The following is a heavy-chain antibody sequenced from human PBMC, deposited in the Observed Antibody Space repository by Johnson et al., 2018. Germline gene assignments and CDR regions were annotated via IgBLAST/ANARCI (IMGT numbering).Heavy chain of an antibody. Sequence: VQLVESGGGLVQPGGSLKLSCAASGFSFSGSPMHWVRQASGKGLEWVGRIRSNANNYAIAYGASVKGRFTISRDDSKNTAYLQMNSLKTEDTAVYYCTRSDYSGTYFSWGQGTRVTVSS. D-gene: IGHD1-26*01. CDR3: TRSDYSGTYFS. CDR2: IRSNANNYAI. J-gene: IGHJ1*01. V-gene: IGHV3-73*01. CDR1: GFSFSGSP.